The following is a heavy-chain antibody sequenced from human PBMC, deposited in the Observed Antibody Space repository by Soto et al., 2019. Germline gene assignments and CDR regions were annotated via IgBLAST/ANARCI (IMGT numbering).Heavy chain of an antibody. CDR1: GFTFSSYG. CDR2: ISYDGSNK. CDR3: AKQGLPHHNWFDP. D-gene: IGHD2-15*01. V-gene: IGHV3-30*18. J-gene: IGHJ5*02. Sequence: GGSLRLSCAASGFTFSSYGIHWVRQAPGKGLEWVAVISYDGSNKYYADSVKGRFTISRDNSKNTLYLQVNSLRADDTAVYYCAKQGLPHHNWFDPWGQGTLVNVSS.